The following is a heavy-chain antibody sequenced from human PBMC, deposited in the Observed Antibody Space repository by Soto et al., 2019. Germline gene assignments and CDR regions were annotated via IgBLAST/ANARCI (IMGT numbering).Heavy chain of an antibody. CDR1: GFTFSSYA. J-gene: IGHJ6*02. D-gene: IGHD4-17*01. V-gene: IGHV3-23*01. CDR2: ISGSGGST. CDR3: AKDPRADYGDQTILVGYYGMDV. Sequence: EVQLLESGGGLVQPGGSLRLSCAASGFTFSSYAMSWVRQAPGKGLEWVSAISGSGGSTYYADSVKGRFTISRDNSKNTLYLQMKSLRAEDTAVYYCAKDPRADYGDQTILVGYYGMDVWGQGTTVTVSS.